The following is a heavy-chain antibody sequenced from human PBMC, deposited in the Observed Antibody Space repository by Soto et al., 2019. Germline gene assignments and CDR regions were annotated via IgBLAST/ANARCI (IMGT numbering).Heavy chain of an antibody. CDR2: IYYSGST. V-gene: IGHV4-59*01. J-gene: IGHJ4*02. CDR3: ARYSSSDFHY. CDR1: GGSISSYY. Sequence: SETLSLTCTVSGGSISSYYWSWIRQPPGKGLEWIGYIYYSGSTNYNPSLKSRVTISVDTSKNQFSLKLSSVTAADTAVYYCARYSSSDFHYWGQGTLLTVSS. D-gene: IGHD6-6*01.